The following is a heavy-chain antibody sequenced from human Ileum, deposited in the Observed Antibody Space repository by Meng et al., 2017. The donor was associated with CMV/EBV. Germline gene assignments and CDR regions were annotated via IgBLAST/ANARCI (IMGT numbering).Heavy chain of an antibody. CDR3: ARHRSYDSRPLDAFDI. CDR1: GGSISSSSYY. CDR2: IYYSGST. J-gene: IGHJ3*02. D-gene: IGHD3-22*01. V-gene: IGHV4-39*01. Sequence: SETLSLTCTVSGGSISSSSYYWGWIRQPPGKGLEWIGSIYYSGSTYYNPSLKSRVTISVDTSKNQFSLKLSSVTAADTAVYYCARHRSYDSRPLDAFDIWGQGTKVTVSS.